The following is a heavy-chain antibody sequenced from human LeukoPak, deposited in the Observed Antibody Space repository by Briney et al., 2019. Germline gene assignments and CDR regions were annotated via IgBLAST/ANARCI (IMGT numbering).Heavy chain of an antibody. J-gene: IGHJ4*02. CDR1: GYTFTGYY. Sequence: ASVKVSFKASGYTFTGYYMHWVRQAPGQGLEWMGWINRNSGGTNYAQKFQGRVTMTRDTSISTAYMELSRLRSDDTAVYYCAREGGPLDYYFDYWGQGTLVTVSS. CDR2: INRNSGGT. V-gene: IGHV1-2*02. D-gene: IGHD3-16*01. CDR3: AREGGPLDYYFDY.